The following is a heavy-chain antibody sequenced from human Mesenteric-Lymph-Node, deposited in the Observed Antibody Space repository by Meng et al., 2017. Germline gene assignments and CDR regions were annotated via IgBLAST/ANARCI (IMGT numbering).Heavy chain of an antibody. D-gene: IGHD6-6*01. CDR3: AREEPGIAARGGYFDY. V-gene: IGHV3-23*01. CDR1: GFTFSSYA. CDR2: ISGSGGST. J-gene: IGHJ4*02. Sequence: GGSLRLSCAASGFTFSSYAMSWVRQAPGKGLEWVSAISGSGGSTYYADSVKGRFTISRDNAKNSLYRQMNSLRAEDTAVYYCAREEPGIAARGGYFDYWGQGTLVTVSS.